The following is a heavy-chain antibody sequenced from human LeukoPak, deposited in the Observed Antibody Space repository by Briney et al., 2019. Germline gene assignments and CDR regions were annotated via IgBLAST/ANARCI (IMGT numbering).Heavy chain of an antibody. D-gene: IGHD3-16*02. CDR1: GGSISKLF. J-gene: IGHJ4*02. CDR2: VYYSGSI. V-gene: IGHV4-59*11. CDR3: ARYVWGSYPKVEDY. Sequence: PETLSLTRSVSGGSISKLFGRWIRQPPGKGLGGVGYVYYSGSINYNPSLKSRVTISVDTSKNQVSLKLTSVTAADTAVYYCARYVWGSYPKVEDYWGQGTLVTVSS.